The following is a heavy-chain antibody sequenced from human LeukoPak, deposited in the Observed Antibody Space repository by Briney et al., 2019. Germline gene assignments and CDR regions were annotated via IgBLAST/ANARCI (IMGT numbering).Heavy chain of an antibody. V-gene: IGHV4-59*01. CDR1: GGSISSYY. J-gene: IGHJ5*02. Sequence: ASETLSLTCTVSGGSISSYYWSWIRQPPGKGLEWIGYIYYSGSTNYNPSLKSRVTISVDTSKNQFSLKLSSVTAADTAVYYCAREASGRGLFDPWGQGTLVTVSS. CDR3: AREASGRGLFDP. CDR2: IYYSGST. D-gene: IGHD3-10*01.